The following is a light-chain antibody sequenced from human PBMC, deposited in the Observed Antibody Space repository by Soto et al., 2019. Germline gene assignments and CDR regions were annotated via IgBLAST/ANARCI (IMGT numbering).Light chain of an antibody. CDR1: RSLSSTS. CDR3: QQYGSSPRT. CDR2: DVS. Sequence: EIVLTQSPGTLSLSPGERAALSCRASRSLSSTSLAWYQQRPGQTPRLLIYDVSSRATGIPDRFSGNESGTDFILTINRLEPDDFAVYYCQQYGSSPRTFGQGTKV. V-gene: IGKV3-20*01. J-gene: IGKJ1*01.